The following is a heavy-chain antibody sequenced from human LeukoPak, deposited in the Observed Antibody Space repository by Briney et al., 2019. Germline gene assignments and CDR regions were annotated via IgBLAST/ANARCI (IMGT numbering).Heavy chain of an antibody. CDR3: ARRGSSAWHFDY. Sequence: GGSLRLSRAASRFTFSAYWLNWVRQAPGKGLEWVANIKQGGSEKYYVDSVKGRFTISRDNAKNSLYLQMNSLRVDDTAVYYCARRGSSAWHFDYWGQGTLVTVSS. J-gene: IGHJ4*02. V-gene: IGHV3-7*01. D-gene: IGHD3-10*01. CDR1: RFTFSAYW. CDR2: IKQGGSEK.